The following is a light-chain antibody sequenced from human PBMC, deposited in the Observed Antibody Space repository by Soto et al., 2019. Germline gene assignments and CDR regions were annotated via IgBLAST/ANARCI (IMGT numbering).Light chain of an antibody. V-gene: IGKV3-11*01. CDR2: DAS. J-gene: IGKJ1*01. CDR3: QQRSGWPT. Sequence: EIVLTQSPATLSLSPGERATLSCRASQSVSTYLACYQQKPGQAPRLLIYDASNRATGIPARFSCSGSGTDFTLTISSLEPEDFAVYFCQQRSGWPTFGQGTKVEIK. CDR1: QSVSTY.